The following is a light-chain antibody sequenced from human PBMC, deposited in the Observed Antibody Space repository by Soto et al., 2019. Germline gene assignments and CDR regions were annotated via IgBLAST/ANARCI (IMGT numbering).Light chain of an antibody. Sequence: QSVLTQPPSVSGAPGQRVTISCTGSSSNIGAGYDVHWYQQLPGTAPKLLIYGNSNRPSGVPDRFSGSKSGTSASLAITGLQAEDEADYYCQYYDSSLSGSSSYVFGTGTKVTVL. CDR2: GNS. J-gene: IGLJ1*01. CDR3: QYYDSSLSGSSSYV. CDR1: SSNIGAGYD. V-gene: IGLV1-40*01.